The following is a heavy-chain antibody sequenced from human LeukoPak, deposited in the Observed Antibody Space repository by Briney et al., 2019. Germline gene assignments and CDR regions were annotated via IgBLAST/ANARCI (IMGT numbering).Heavy chain of an antibody. D-gene: IGHD6-19*01. CDR1: GLTFSTNW. V-gene: IGHV3-7*01. J-gene: IGHJ4*02. Sequence: GGSLRLSCAASGLTFSTNWMSWVRQAPGTGLEWVANMKQDGREKYYVDSVKGRFTISRDNAKNSLYLQMNSLRAEDTAVYYCARPISSGWYGEFGYWGQGTLVTVSS. CDR2: MKQDGREK. CDR3: ARPISSGWYGEFGY.